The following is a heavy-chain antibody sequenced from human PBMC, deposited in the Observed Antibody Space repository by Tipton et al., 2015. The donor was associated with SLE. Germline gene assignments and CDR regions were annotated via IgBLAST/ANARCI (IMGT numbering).Heavy chain of an antibody. V-gene: IGHV4-4*07. CDR3: ARGTRIAARQGGLDY. CDR1: GASISSYY. J-gene: IGHJ4*02. Sequence: TLSLTCNVSGASISSYYWSWIRQPAGKRLEYIGRFYSSGGTNYNPSFKSRVTMSIDTSKNQFSLKLTSVTAADTAIYYCARGTRIAARQGGLDYWGQGTLVTVSS. CDR2: FYSSGGT. D-gene: IGHD6-6*01.